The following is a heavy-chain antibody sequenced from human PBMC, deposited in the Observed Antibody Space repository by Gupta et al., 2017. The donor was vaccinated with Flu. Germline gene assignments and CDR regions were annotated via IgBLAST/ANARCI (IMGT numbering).Heavy chain of an antibody. CDR2: VTVTGGST. CDR1: GFTFNIQV. V-gene: IGHV3-23*01. J-gene: IGHJ4*02. CDR3: TKGGPGILRSYFDL. Sequence: LLQSGGGIVQPGGSLRLSCAASGFTFNIQVMNWVRQTPGKGLEWVSSVTVTGGSTFYADSVKGRFTVSRDNSKKILFLQMNSLRADDTAIYYCTKGGPGILRSYFDLWGQGDLVTVSS. D-gene: IGHD1-14*01.